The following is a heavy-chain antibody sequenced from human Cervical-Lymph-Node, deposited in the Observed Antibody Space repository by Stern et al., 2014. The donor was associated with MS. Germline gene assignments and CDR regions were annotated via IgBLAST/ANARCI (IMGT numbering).Heavy chain of an antibody. CDR1: GFTLSGYA. CDR3: ARIGDSSTWYRWFDP. D-gene: IGHD6-13*01. Sequence: QVQLVESGGGVVQPGRSLRLPCTASGFTLSGYAMQLVRQAPGTGLERVAFISHHVSNDYYADSVKGRFTISRDKSKNTVYLQMNSLRPEDTAIYYCARIGDSSTWYRWFDPWGQGTLVTVSS. CDR2: ISHHVSND. J-gene: IGHJ5*02. V-gene: IGHV3-30*04.